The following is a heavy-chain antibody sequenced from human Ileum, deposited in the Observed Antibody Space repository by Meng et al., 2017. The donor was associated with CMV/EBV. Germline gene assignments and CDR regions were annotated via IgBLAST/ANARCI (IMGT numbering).Heavy chain of an antibody. V-gene: IGHV4/OR15-8*01. J-gene: IGHJ4*02. CDR2: VFHSGAT. D-gene: IGHD6-25*01. CDR3: GDPPAAY. CDR1: CVSLICTNW. Sequence: LSLTCVVSCVSLICTNWWNWVRQPPGRGLEWIGEVFHSGATNYNPSLESRVTISIDISKRQFSLKLTSVTAADTAVYFCGDPPAAYWGQGILVTVSS.